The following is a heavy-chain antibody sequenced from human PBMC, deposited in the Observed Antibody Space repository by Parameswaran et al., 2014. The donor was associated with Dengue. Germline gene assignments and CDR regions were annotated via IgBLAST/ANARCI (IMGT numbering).Heavy chain of an antibody. V-gene: IGHV1-46*01. Sequence: WVRQAPGQGLEWMGIINPSGGSTSYAQKFQGRVTMTRDTSTSTVYMELSSLRSEDTAVYYCLVRSLAFDIWGQGTMVTVSS. CDR3: LVRSLAFDI. J-gene: IGHJ3*02. D-gene: IGHD1-26*01. CDR2: INPSGGST.